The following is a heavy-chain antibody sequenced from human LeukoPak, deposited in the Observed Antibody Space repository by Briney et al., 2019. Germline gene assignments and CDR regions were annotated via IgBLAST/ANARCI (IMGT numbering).Heavy chain of an antibody. D-gene: IGHD6-19*01. CDR3: ARAYSSGWYSSDY. CDR1: GFTFSNYN. CDR2: ISSSSSYI. J-gene: IGHJ4*02. Sequence: GGSLRLSCAASGFTFSNYNMNWVRQAPGKGLEWVSSISSSSSYIYYADSVKGRFTISRDNAKNSLYLQMNSLRAEDTAVYYCARAYSSGWYSSDYWGQGTLVTVSS. V-gene: IGHV3-21*01.